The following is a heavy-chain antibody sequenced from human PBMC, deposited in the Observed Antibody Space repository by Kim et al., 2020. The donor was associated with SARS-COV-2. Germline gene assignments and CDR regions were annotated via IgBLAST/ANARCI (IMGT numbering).Heavy chain of an antibody. CDR2: IIPIFGTA. CDR3: ASLTAMVRSYYFDY. J-gene: IGHJ4*02. CDR1: GGTFSSYA. V-gene: IGHV1-69*13. Sequence: SVKVSCKASGGTFSSYAISWVRQAPGQGLEWMGGIIPIFGTANYAQKFQGRVTITADESTSTAYMELSSLRSEDTAVYYCASLTAMVRSYYFDYWGQGTLVTVSS. D-gene: IGHD5-18*01.